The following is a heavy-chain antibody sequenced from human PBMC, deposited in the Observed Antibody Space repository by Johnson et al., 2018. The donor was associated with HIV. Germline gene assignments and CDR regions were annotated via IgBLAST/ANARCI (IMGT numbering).Heavy chain of an antibody. Sequence: VQLVESGRGLAQPGGSLRLSCAASGFTVSRKYMSWVRQAPGKGLDWVSVIYSGGNTYYADSVKGRFTISRDNSKSTLYLQMNSLRAEDTAVYYSARGPWAGVGATSDGFDIWGQGKMVTVSS. CDR1: GFTVSRKY. D-gene: IGHD1-26*01. V-gene: IGHV3-66*02. J-gene: IGHJ3*02. CDR2: IYSGGNT. CDR3: ARGPWAGVGATSDGFDI.